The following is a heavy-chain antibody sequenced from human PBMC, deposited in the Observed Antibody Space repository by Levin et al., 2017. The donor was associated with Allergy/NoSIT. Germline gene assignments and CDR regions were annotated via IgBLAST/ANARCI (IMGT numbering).Heavy chain of an antibody. CDR1: GYSFTSYW. D-gene: IGHD2-15*01. Sequence: PGGSLRLSCKGSGYSFTSYWIGWVRQMPGKGLEWMGIIYPGDSDTRYSPSFQGQVTISADKSISTAYLQWSSLKASDTAMYYCARVEMDQDCSGGSCYSVSSWFDPWGQGTLVTVSS. V-gene: IGHV5-51*01. CDR3: ARVEMDQDCSGGSCYSVSSWFDP. CDR2: IYPGDSDT. J-gene: IGHJ5*02.